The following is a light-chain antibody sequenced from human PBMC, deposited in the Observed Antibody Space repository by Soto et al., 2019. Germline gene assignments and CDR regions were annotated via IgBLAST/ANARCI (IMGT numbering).Light chain of an antibody. J-gene: IGKJ5*01. Sequence: DIQMTQSPSFLSASVGDRVTITCRASQAISNYLNWYQQKPGKAPNLLIFGAKTSKSGVRSRFSGSGYGTDFTLTITTLQPEDVGIYYCQQCHDTPLTFGQGTRLEIK. CDR3: QQCHDTPLT. V-gene: IGKV1-39*01. CDR2: GAK. CDR1: QAISNY.